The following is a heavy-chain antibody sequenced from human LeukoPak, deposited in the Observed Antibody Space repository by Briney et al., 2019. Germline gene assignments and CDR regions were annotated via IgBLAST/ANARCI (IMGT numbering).Heavy chain of an antibody. CDR2: INQDGNEK. CDR1: GFPFSSYW. V-gene: IGHV3-7*01. Sequence: GGSLRLSCAPSGFPFSSYWMTWVRQAPGNGLEWVANINQDGNEKYYVDSLKGRFTISRDNAKNSLYLQMNSLRAEDTAVYYCARGGRPVDYWGQGTLVTVSS. CDR3: ARGGRPVDY. J-gene: IGHJ4*02.